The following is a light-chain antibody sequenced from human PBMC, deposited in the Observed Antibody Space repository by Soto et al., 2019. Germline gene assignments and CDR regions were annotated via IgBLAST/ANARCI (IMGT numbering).Light chain of an antibody. CDR1: SSNIGSNY. CDR2: RNN. V-gene: IGLV1-47*01. Sequence: QSVLTQPPSASGTPGQRVTISCSGSSSNIGSNYVYWYQQLPGTAPKLLIYRNNQRPSGVPDRFSGSKSGTSASLAISGLRSEDEADYYCAAWDDSNWVFGGGTKLTVL. J-gene: IGLJ3*02. CDR3: AAWDDSNWV.